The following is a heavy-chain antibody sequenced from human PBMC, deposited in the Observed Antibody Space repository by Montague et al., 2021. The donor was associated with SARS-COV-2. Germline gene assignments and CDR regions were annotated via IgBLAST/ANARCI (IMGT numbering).Heavy chain of an antibody. D-gene: IGHD3-10*01. V-gene: IGHV4-4*07. Sequence: SETLSLTCSVSGDSITNHYWSWIRQPAGKGLEWIGRMHFTGKTNFSPFFSSRLTLSADTSKNQFSLKLTSVTAADTAIYFCARDRFDFGAGRQGTIDFWGQGTLVTVSS. CDR1: GDSITNHY. CDR3: ARDRFDFGAGRQGTIDF. CDR2: MHFTGKT. J-gene: IGHJ4*02.